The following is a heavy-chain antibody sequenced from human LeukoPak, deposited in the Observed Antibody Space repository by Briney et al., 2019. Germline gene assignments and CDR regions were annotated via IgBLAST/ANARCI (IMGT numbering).Heavy chain of an antibody. CDR3: ARAGSSGWYAGGYYFDY. Sequence: GGSLRLSCAASGFTFSSYSMNWVRQAPGKGLEWVSSISSSSSTIYYADSVKGRFTISRDNAKNSLYLQMNSLRAEDTAVYYCARAGSSGWYAGGYYFDYWGQGTLVTVSS. V-gene: IGHV3-48*04. J-gene: IGHJ4*02. D-gene: IGHD6-19*01. CDR2: ISSSSSTI. CDR1: GFTFSSYS.